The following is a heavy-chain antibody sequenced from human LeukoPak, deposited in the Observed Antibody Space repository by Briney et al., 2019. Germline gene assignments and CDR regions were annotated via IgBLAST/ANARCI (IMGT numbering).Heavy chain of an antibody. CDR3: ASKSLQLKDFDAFDI. J-gene: IGHJ3*02. D-gene: IGHD1-1*01. V-gene: IGHV3-7*03. Sequence: GGSLRLSCAASGFTFSSYWMSWVRQAPGKGLEWVANIKQDGSEKYYVDSVKGRFTISRDNAKNSLYLQMNSLRAEDTAVYYCASKSLQLKDFDAFDIWGQGTMVTVSS. CDR1: GFTFSSYW. CDR2: IKQDGSEK.